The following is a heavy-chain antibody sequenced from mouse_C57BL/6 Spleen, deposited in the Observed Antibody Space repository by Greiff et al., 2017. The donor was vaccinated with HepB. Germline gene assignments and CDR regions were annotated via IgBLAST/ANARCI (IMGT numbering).Heavy chain of an antibody. D-gene: IGHD2-5*01. J-gene: IGHJ4*01. CDR2: ISYDGSN. CDR3: ARSYSNYVGDY. Sequence: EVKLQESGPGLVKPSQSLSLTCSVTGYSITSGYYWNWIRQFPGNKLEWMGYISYDGSNNYNPSLKNRISITRDTSKNQFFLKLNSVTTEDTATYYCARSYSNYVGDYWGQGTSVTVSS. CDR1: GYSITSGYY. V-gene: IGHV3-6*01.